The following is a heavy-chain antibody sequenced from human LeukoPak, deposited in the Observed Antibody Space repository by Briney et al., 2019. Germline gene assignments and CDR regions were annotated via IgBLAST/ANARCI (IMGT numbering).Heavy chain of an antibody. D-gene: IGHD3-3*01. V-gene: IGHV3-23*01. CDR3: ARSWSGYSKGSYYYYGMDV. CDR1: GFTFSSYA. Sequence: PGGSLRLSCAASGFTFSSYAMSWVRQAPGKGLEWVSAISGSGGSTYYADSVKGRFTISRDNSKNTLYLQMNSLRAEDTAVYYCARSWSGYSKGSYYYYGMDVWGQGTTVTVSS. J-gene: IGHJ6*02. CDR2: ISGSGGST.